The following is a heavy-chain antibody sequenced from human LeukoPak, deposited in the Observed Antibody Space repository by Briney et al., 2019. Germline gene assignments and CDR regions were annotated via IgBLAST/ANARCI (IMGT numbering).Heavy chain of an antibody. CDR3: ARDSGFSGTQRGEY. J-gene: IGHJ4*01. CDR1: GFTFNNYA. V-gene: IGHV3-30*04. D-gene: IGHD3/OR15-3a*01. CDR2: ISYDGSNK. Sequence: GGSLRLSCAASGFTFNNYAMHWVRQAPGKGLEWVAVISYDGSNKYYTDSVKGRFTITRDNSKNTLYLQMNSLRSEDTAVYFCARDSGFSGTQRGEYWGHGTLVTVSS.